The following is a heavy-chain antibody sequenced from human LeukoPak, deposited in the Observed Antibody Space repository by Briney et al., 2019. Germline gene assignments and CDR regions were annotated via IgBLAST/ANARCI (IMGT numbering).Heavy chain of an antibody. CDR3: ARGGDLYSSSWYGIDY. Sequence: ASVKVSCKASGYTFTGYYMHWVRQAPGQGLEWMGWINPNSGGTNYAQKFQGWVTMTRDTSISIAYMELSRLRSDDTAVYYCARGGDLYSSSWYGIDYWGQGTLVTVSS. D-gene: IGHD6-13*01. CDR1: GYTFTGYY. V-gene: IGHV1-2*04. CDR2: INPNSGGT. J-gene: IGHJ4*02.